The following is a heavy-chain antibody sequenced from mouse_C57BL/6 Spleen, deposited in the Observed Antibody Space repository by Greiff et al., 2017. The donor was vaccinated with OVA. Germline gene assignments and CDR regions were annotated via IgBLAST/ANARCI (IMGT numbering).Heavy chain of an antibody. D-gene: IGHD2-4*01. CDR3: TRDPGDYGDFDY. Sequence: EVKLMESGEGLVKPGGSLKLSCAASGFTFSSYAMSWVRQTPEKRLEWVAYISSGGDYIYYADTVKGRFTISRDNARNTLYLQMSSLKSEDTAMYYCTRDPGDYGDFDYWGQGTTLTVSS. J-gene: IGHJ2*01. V-gene: IGHV5-9-1*02. CDR1: GFTFSSYA. CDR2: ISSGGDYI.